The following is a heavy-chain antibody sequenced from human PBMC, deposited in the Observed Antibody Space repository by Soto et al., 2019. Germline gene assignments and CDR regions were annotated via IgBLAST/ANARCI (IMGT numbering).Heavy chain of an antibody. V-gene: IGHV1-18*01. D-gene: IGHD3-22*01. CDR1: VYRFSSYG. Sequence: QVQLVQSGAELRKPGASVKVSCQAYVYRFSSYGVHWLRQAPGQGLEWMGWIDPNNGNRNYAQKFEDRLSMTTATSTNTIYMELKSLKSDDTAIYYCARDRLRGYDSSGFYSWGQGTLVTVSS. CDR3: ARDRLRGYDSSGFYS. J-gene: IGHJ4*02. CDR2: IDPNNGNR.